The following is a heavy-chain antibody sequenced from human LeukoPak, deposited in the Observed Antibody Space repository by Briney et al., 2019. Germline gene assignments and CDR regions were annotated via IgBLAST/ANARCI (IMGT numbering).Heavy chain of an antibody. Sequence: PGGSLRLSCAASGFTFSSYAMSWVRQAPGKGLEWVSAISSSSSYIYYADSVKGRFTISRDNAKNSLYLQMNSLRAEDTAVYYCARDFAYVWGSYRYYYWFDPWGQGTLVTVSS. CDR2: ISSSSSYI. V-gene: IGHV3-21*01. J-gene: IGHJ5*02. CDR1: GFTFSSYA. CDR3: ARDFAYVWGSYRYYYWFDP. D-gene: IGHD3-16*02.